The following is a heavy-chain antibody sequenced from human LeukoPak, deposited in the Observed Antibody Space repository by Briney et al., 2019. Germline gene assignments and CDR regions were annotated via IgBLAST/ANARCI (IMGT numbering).Heavy chain of an antibody. CDR2: MNPNSGNT. Sequence: GASVKVSCKASGYTFISYDINWVRPATGQGLEWMGWMNPNSGNTGYAQKFQGRVTMTRNTSISTAYMELSSLRSEDTAVYYCARGVADYDFWSGTVDYYYGMDVWGQGTTVTVSS. CDR3: ARGVADYDFWSGTVDYYYGMDV. V-gene: IGHV1-8*01. CDR1: GYTFISYD. D-gene: IGHD3-3*01. J-gene: IGHJ6*02.